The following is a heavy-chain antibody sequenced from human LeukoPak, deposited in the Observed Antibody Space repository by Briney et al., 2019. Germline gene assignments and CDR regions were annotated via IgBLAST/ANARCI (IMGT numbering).Heavy chain of an antibody. J-gene: IGHJ6*03. Sequence: ASVKVSCKAYGYRFTSYYLHWVRQAPGQGLEWMGWLDPRSGGTKYAQKFKGRFTMTGDTSISTLYMEISSLTSDDSAVYYCAGDPPHYYYMDVWGKGTTVTVSS. CDR2: LDPRSGGT. CDR3: AGDPPHYYYMDV. V-gene: IGHV1-2*02. CDR1: GYRFTSYY.